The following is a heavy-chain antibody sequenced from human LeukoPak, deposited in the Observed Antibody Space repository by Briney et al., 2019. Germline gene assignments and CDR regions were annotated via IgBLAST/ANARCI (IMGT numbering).Heavy chain of an antibody. J-gene: IGHJ5*01. CDR3: AREGAGEADYYDSTGYFVS. D-gene: IGHD3-22*01. Sequence: GGSLRLSCTASGFTFADHTLSWVRQAPGKGLEWVGFIRSEPYGGTTEYAASVKGRFTISRDDSKGIAYLQMSSLKTEDTAVYYCAREGAGEADYYDSTGYFVSWGQGTLVTVSS. CDR2: IRSEPYGGTT. V-gene: IGHV3-49*04. CDR1: GFTFADHT.